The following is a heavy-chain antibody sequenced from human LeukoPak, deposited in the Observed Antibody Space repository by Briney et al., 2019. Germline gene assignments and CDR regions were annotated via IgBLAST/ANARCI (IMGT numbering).Heavy chain of an antibody. Sequence: GASVKVSCKASGYTFTSYGISWVRQAPGQGLEWMGWISAYNGNTNYAQKLQGRVTMTTDTSTSTAYMELRSLRSDDTAVYYCAREESDDYVWGSYRYNQGPFDYWGQGTLVTASS. D-gene: IGHD3-16*02. J-gene: IGHJ4*02. CDR3: AREESDDYVWGSYRYNQGPFDY. CDR2: ISAYNGNT. V-gene: IGHV1-18*01. CDR1: GYTFTSYG.